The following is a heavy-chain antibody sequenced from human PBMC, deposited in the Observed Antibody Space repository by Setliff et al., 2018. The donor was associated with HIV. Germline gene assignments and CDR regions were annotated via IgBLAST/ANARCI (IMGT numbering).Heavy chain of an antibody. J-gene: IGHJ3*02. V-gene: IGHV3-13*01. CDR2: VGTAGDT. Sequence: PGGSLRLSCAASGFTFNNYDMHWVRQASGKGLEWVSTVGTAGDTYYPGSVKGRFTISRDNSKNTMFLQMNSLRVEDTAIYYCAKMHTAMDPDTFDIWGQGTMVTVSS. CDR1: GFTFNNYD. D-gene: IGHD5-18*01. CDR3: AKMHTAMDPDTFDI.